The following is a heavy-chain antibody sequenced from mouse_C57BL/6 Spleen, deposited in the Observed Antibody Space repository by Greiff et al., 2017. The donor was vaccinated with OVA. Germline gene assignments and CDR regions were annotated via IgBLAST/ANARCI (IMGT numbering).Heavy chain of an antibody. V-gene: IGHV5-17*01. D-gene: IGHD1-1*01. CDR3: ARHYYGSSFRYFDV. CDR2: ISSGSSTI. J-gene: IGHJ1*03. Sequence: EVQGVESGGGLVKPGGSLKLSCAASGFTFSDSGMHWVRQAPEKGLEWVAYISSGSSTIYYADTVKGRFTIARDNAKNTLFLQMTSLRSEDTAMYYCARHYYGSSFRYFDVWGTGTTVTVSS. CDR1: GFTFSDSG.